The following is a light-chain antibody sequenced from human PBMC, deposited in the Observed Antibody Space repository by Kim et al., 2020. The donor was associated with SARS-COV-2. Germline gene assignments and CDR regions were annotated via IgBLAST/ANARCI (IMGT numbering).Light chain of an antibody. CDR2: DVN. Sequence: QSALTQPRSVSGSPGQSVTISCTGTNSDVGGYDSVSWYQQHPGKAPKLVIFDVNKVPSGVTDRFYGSKSGTTASLTIYRLQAEDEGDYFCCSYAGSYTWVFGGGTQLTVL. J-gene: IGLJ3*02. V-gene: IGLV2-11*01. CDR3: CSYAGSYTWV. CDR1: NSDVGGYDS.